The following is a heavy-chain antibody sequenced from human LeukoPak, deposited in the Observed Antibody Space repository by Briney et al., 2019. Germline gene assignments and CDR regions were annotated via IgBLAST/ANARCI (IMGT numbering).Heavy chain of an antibody. CDR2: ISAYNGNT. D-gene: IGHD7-27*01. CDR3: ARVNWGSSPRAYYYYGMDV. J-gene: IGHJ6*02. CDR1: GYTFTSYG. Sequence: GSVKVSCKASGYTFTSYGISWVRQAPGQGLEWMGWISAYNGNTNYAQKLQGRVTMTTDTSTSTAYMELRSLRSDDTAVYYCARVNWGSSPRAYYYYGMDVWGQGTTVTVSS. V-gene: IGHV1-18*01.